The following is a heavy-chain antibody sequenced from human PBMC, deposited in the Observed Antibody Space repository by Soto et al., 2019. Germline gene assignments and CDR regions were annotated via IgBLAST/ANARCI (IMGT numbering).Heavy chain of an antibody. D-gene: IGHD5-12*01. J-gene: IGHJ5*02. CDR2: IIPIFGSA. Sequence: SVKVSCKASGGTFSNYAITWVRQAPGQGLEWLGRIIPIFGSANYAQKFQGRVTITADESTTTAYMELSSLRSDDTAVYYCAKDGGKDGYFGNLLDPWGQGTLVTVSS. CDR3: AKDGGKDGYFGNLLDP. V-gene: IGHV1-69*13. CDR1: GGTFSNYA.